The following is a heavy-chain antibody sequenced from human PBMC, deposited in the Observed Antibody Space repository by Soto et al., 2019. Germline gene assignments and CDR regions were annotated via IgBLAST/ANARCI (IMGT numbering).Heavy chain of an antibody. V-gene: IGHV4-39*01. CDR3: AGIVVGATRHPDVDH. Sequence: PSETLSLTCTVSGAPITSNDYFWAWIRQPPGRGLEFIASMHTSGGTYHASSLKSRATMSLDTSKSQFSLKLQSVTAAGTATYFCAGIVVGATRHPDVDHWGQGTLVTVSS. J-gene: IGHJ4*02. CDR2: MHTSGGT. D-gene: IGHD2-15*01. CDR1: GAPITSNDYF.